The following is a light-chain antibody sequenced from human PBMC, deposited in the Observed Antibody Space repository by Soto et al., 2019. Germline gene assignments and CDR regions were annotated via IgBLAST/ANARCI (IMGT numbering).Light chain of an antibody. CDR1: SSDIGSYDY. V-gene: IGLV2-14*03. CDR3: TSFAPGRIYV. J-gene: IGLJ1*01. CDR2: EVS. Sequence: QSVLAQPASVSGCPGQSITMSCDGTSSDIGSYDYVSWYQQHPGRAPKLIIYEVSHRSSGLSYRFSGSKSGNTASLTISGLQPEDQGDYYCTSFAPGRIYVFGSGTKVTDL.